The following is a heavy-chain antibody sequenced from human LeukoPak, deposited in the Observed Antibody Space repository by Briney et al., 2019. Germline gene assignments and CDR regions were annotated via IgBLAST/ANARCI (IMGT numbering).Heavy chain of an antibody. CDR1: GGSISHSH. J-gene: IGHJ3*02. CDR2: IYYSGST. D-gene: IGHD5-18*01. CDR3: ARDLGVMVRAFDI. V-gene: IGHV4-59*01. Sequence: SETLSLTCTVSGGSISHSHWSWIRQPPGKRLEWIGYIYYSGSTSYNPSLKSRVTISVDTSKNQISLKLSSVTAADTAVYYCARDLGVMVRAFDIWGQGTMVTVSS.